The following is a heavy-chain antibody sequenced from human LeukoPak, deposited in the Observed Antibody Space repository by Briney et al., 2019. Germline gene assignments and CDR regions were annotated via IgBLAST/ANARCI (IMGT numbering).Heavy chain of an antibody. CDR1: GFTFSSFW. V-gene: IGHV3-7*03. Sequence: GGFLRLSCAASGFTFSSFWMSWVRQAPGKGLEWSANIKQDGSEKNYVGSVKGRFTISRDNTKNSVYLQMNSLRGDDTAIYYCARGGTRRPSPFDYWGQGTPVTVSS. CDR3: ARGGTRRPSPFDY. J-gene: IGHJ4*02. CDR2: IKQDGSEK. D-gene: IGHD1-14*01.